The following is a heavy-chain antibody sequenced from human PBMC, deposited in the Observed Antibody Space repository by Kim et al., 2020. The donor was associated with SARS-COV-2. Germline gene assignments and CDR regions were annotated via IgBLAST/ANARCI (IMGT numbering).Heavy chain of an antibody. CDR3: ASLYDSSGYPPFDY. CDR2: ISYDGSKK. V-gene: IGHV3-30*04. CDR1: GFTFSSYA. D-gene: IGHD3-22*01. Sequence: GGSLRLSCAASGFTFSSYAMHWVRQAPGKGLEWVAVISYDGSKKYYADSVKGRFTISRDNSKNTQYLQMNSLRAEDTAVYYCASLYDSSGYPPFDYWGQG. J-gene: IGHJ4*02.